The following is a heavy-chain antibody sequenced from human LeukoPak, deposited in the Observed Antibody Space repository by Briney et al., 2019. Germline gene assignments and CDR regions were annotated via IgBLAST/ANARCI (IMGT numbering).Heavy chain of an antibody. Sequence: GGSLRLSCAASGFTFSSYWMHWVRQAPGKGLVWVSRINSDGSSTSYADSVKGRFTISRDNAKNTLYLQMNSLRAEDTAVYYCAKDRFSARQGDYWGQGTLVTVSS. CDR1: GFTFSSYW. V-gene: IGHV3-74*01. CDR3: AKDRFSARQGDY. D-gene: IGHD3-3*02. CDR2: INSDGSST. J-gene: IGHJ4*02.